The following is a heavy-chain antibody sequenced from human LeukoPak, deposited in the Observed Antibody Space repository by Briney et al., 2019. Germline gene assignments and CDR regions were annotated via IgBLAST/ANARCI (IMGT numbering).Heavy chain of an antibody. J-gene: IGHJ4*02. Sequence: GGSLRLSCAASGFIFDDYGMNWVRQAPGKGLEWVSGFNWNGGSTAYADSVKGRFTISRDNAKKSLYLQMNSLRAEDTALYYCARGGRMHYDILTGYYTESQYYFDYWGQGTLVTVSS. CDR2: FNWNGGST. CDR1: GFIFDDYG. V-gene: IGHV3-20*04. D-gene: IGHD3-9*01. CDR3: ARGGRMHYDILTGYYTESQYYFDY.